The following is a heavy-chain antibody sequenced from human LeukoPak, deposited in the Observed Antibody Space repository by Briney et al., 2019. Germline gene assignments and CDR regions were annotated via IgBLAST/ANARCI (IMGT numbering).Heavy chain of an antibody. D-gene: IGHD5-18*01. CDR2: LHYSGST. J-gene: IGHJ6*03. CDR1: GGSISGYY. Sequence: SETLSLTCAVSGGSISGYYWSWIRQPPGKGLEWIGYLHYSGSTNYNPSLKSRVTKSVDTSKNQFSLKLSSVTAADTAVYYCARTTEGGYTYGYFYYYYMDVWGKGTTVTISS. CDR3: ARTTEGGYTYGYFYYYYMDV. V-gene: IGHV4-59*01.